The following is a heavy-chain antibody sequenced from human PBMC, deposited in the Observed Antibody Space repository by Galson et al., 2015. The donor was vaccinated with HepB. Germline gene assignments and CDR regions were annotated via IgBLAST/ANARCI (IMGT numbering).Heavy chain of an antibody. J-gene: IGHJ6*02. CDR3: GKGLSNPLFYGVDV. CDR2: ISDSGVRT. Sequence: SLRLSCAASGFTFSNYGVTWVRQAPGKGLEWVSGISDSGVRTFYADSVKGRFTISRDNSKNTLYLQMNSLRTEDTAVYHCGKGLSNPLFYGVDVWGQGTTVTVSS. CDR1: GFTFSNYG. V-gene: IGHV3-23*01.